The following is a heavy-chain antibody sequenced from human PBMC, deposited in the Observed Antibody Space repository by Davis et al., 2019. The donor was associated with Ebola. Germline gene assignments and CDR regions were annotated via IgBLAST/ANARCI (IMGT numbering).Heavy chain of an antibody. V-gene: IGHV1-18*01. CDR3: ARGWTARHSINFFDF. Sequence: ASVKVSCKASGYTFTSYGISWVRQAPGQGLEWMGWISAYNRNTNYAQKLQGRVTMTTDTSTSTAYMELRSLRSDDTAVYYCARGWTARHSINFFDFWGQGTLVTVSS. D-gene: IGHD6-6*01. CDR2: ISAYNRNT. CDR1: GYTFTSYG. J-gene: IGHJ4*02.